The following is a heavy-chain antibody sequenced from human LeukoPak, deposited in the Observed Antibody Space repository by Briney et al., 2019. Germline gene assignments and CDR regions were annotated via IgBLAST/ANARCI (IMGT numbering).Heavy chain of an antibody. Sequence: SETLSLTCAVYGGSFSGYYWSWIRQPPGKGLERIGEINHSGSTNYNPSLKSRVTISVDTSKNQFSLKLSSVTAADTAVYYCARAAQAVAGPIDAFDIWGQGTMVTVSS. D-gene: IGHD6-19*01. V-gene: IGHV4-34*01. CDR1: GGSFSGYY. CDR2: INHSGST. J-gene: IGHJ3*02. CDR3: ARAAQAVAGPIDAFDI.